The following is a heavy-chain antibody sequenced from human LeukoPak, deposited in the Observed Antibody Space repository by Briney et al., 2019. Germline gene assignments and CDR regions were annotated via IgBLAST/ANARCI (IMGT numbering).Heavy chain of an antibody. CDR1: GGSISSGDYY. V-gene: IGHV4-30-4*01. Sequence: SETLSLTCTVSGGSISSGDYYWNWIRQPPGKGLEWIGFTYYSGSAYYNPSLKSRVIISVDTSKNQFSLNLSSVTAADTAVYFCARGLARFYGAASDFWGQGTLVTVSS. D-gene: IGHD3-3*02. CDR2: TYYSGSA. CDR3: ARGLARFYGAASDF. J-gene: IGHJ4*02.